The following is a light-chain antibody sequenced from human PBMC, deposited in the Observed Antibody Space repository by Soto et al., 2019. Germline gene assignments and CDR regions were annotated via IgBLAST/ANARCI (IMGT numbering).Light chain of an antibody. J-gene: IGKJ2*01. CDR1: QSVSSSY. CDR3: QQYGSSQYT. CDR2: GGS. Sequence: IVLTQSQGTLSLSPGERVTLSCRASQSVSSSYLAWYQQKPGQSPRLVIYGGSTRAIGIPARFSGSGSGTDFTLTISRLEPEDFGIYYCQQYGSSQYTCGQGTKVDIK. V-gene: IGKV3-20*01.